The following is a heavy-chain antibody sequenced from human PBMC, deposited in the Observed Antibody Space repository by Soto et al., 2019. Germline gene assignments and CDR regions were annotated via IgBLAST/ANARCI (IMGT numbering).Heavy chain of an antibody. CDR2: INAGNGNT. Sequence: QVQLVQSGAEVKKPGASVKVSCKASGYTFTSYAMHWVRQAPGQRLEWMGWINAGNGNTKYSQNFQGRVTITRDTSASTAYMELSSLRSEDTXXYXXXXSIRLAGDYWGQGTLVTVSS. CDR1: GYTFTSYA. J-gene: IGHJ4*02. V-gene: IGHV1-3*01. CDR3: XXSIRLAGDY.